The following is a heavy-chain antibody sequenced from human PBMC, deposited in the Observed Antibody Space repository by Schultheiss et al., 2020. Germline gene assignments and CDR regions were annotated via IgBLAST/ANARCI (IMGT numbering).Heavy chain of an antibody. D-gene: IGHD3-10*01. V-gene: IGHV4-39*07. J-gene: IGHJ6*02. CDR2: IYYSGST. CDR3: AREAVQGDYYYYYGMDV. CDR1: GGSISSSSYY. Sequence: SATLSLTCTVSGGSISSSSYYWGWIRQPPGKGLEWIGSIYYSGSTYYNPSLKSRVTISVDTSKNQFSLKLSSVTAADTAVYYCAREAVQGDYYYYYGMDVWGQGTTVTVS.